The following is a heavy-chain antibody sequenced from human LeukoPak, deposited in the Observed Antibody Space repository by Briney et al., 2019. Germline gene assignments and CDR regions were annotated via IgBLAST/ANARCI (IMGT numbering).Heavy chain of an antibody. V-gene: IGHV4-39*07. CDR3: ARLRRSRLAEFDY. Sequence: SETLSLTCTVSGGSLISDFYFWGWIRQPPGKGLKWIGSISHSGSTYYNPSLKSRVTISVDTSKNQFSLKLSSLTAADTAVYYCARLRRSRLAEFDYWGQGTLVTVSS. J-gene: IGHJ4*02. D-gene: IGHD3-3*02. CDR1: GGSLISDFYF. CDR2: ISHSGST.